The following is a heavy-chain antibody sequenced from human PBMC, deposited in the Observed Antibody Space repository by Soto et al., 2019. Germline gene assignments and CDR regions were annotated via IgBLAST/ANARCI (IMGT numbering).Heavy chain of an antibody. CDR1: GFSVGSKY. Sequence: GGSLRLSCAASGFSVGSKYMSWVRQAPGKGLEWVSVIFSSGGTYYADSVKGRFTISRDNSKNTLYLQMNSLRADDTAVYYCTGDSPDGSGTFDYWGQGTLFTVSS. J-gene: IGHJ4*02. D-gene: IGHD3-22*01. CDR2: IFSSGGT. V-gene: IGHV3-53*01. CDR3: TGDSPDGSGTFDY.